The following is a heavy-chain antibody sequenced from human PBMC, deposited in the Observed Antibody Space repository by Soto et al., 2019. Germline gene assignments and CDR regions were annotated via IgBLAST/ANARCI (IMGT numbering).Heavy chain of an antibody. J-gene: IGHJ6*04. CDR1: GFTVSSKY. D-gene: IGHD2-15*01. Sequence: EVQRVESGGGLVQPGGSLRLSCAASGFTVSSKYMTWVRQAPGKGLEWVSLIQSGGTTYYADSVKGRFTISRDTSENTLHLQMDSLRVVDTAVYYCARDDVLCDGGRCYGIPLDVWGNGTTVTVSS. CDR2: IQSGGTT. V-gene: IGHV3-66*01. CDR3: ARDDVLCDGGRCYGIPLDV.